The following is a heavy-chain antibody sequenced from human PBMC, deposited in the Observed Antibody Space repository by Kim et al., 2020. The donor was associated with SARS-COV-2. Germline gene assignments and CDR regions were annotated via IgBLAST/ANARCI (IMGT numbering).Heavy chain of an antibody. CDR2: MNPNSGNT. D-gene: IGHD6-13*01. CDR1: GYTFTSYD. CDR3: ARVKSYSSRRGDYYYGMDV. Sequence: ASVKVSCKASGYTFTSYDINWVRQATGQGLEWMGWMNPNSGNTGYAQKFQGRVTMTRNTSISTAYMDLSSLRSEDTAVYYFARVKSYSSRRGDYYYGMDVWGQGTTVTVSS. V-gene: IGHV1-8*01. J-gene: IGHJ6*02.